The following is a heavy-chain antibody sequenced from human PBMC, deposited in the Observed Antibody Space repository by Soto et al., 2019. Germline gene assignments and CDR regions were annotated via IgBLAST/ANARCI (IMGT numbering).Heavy chain of an antibody. CDR3: ARAGLVGAKNYFDY. V-gene: IGHV4-61*01. D-gene: IGHD1-26*01. Sequence: SETLSLTCSVSGGSVNNKTYYWSWIRQPPGKRLEWIGYVYYSGTTNYNPSLKSRVTISIDMSKNQFSLKLSSVTAADTAVYYCARAGLVGAKNYFDYWGQGTLVTSP. CDR2: VYYSGTT. J-gene: IGHJ4*02. CDR1: GGSVNNKTYY.